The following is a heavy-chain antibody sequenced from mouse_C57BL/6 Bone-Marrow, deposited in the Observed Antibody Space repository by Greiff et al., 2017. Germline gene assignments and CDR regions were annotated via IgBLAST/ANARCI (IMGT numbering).Heavy chain of an antibody. CDR3: ARQRWLLSMDY. CDR2: ISNGGGST. J-gene: IGHJ4*01. V-gene: IGHV5-12*01. D-gene: IGHD2-3*01. Sequence: EVMLVESGGGLVQPGGSLKLSCAASGFTFSDYYMYWVRQTPEKRLEWVAYISNGGGSTYYPDTVKGRFTISRDNDKNTLYLQMSRLKSEDTAMYYCARQRWLLSMDYWGQGTSVTVSS. CDR1: GFTFSDYY.